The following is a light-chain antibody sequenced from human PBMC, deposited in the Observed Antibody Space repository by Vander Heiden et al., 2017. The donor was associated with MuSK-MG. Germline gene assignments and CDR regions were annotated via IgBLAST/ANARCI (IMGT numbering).Light chain of an antibody. Sequence: DIQMTQSPSSLSASAGDRVTITCLASQTIGSSLNWYQQQPGKAPKLLIYAASTWQNGPPSRSRGSAHGTDFTLTMSSRQLEDFTTYYCQQSDRASQRTFGQASKVE. J-gene: IGKJ1*01. CDR2: AAS. CDR3: QQSDRASQRT. CDR1: QTIGSS. V-gene: IGKV1-39*01.